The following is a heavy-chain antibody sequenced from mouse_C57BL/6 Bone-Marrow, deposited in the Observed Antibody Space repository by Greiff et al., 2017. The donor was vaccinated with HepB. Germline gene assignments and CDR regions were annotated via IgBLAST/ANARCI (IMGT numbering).Heavy chain of an antibody. Sequence: QVQLQQPGAELVKPGASVKLSCKASGYTFTSYWMQWVKQRPGQGLEWIGEIDPSDSYTNYNQKFKGKATLTVDTSSSTAYMQLSSLTSEDSAVYYCARDSSGYVGFAYRGQGTLGTVSA. CDR1: GYTFTSYW. D-gene: IGHD3-2*02. CDR2: IDPSDSYT. V-gene: IGHV1-50*01. J-gene: IGHJ3*01. CDR3: ARDSSGYVGFAY.